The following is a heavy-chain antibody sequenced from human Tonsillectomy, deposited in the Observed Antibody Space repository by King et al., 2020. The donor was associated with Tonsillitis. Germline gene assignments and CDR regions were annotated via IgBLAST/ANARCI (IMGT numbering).Heavy chain of an antibody. CDR3: ATPGEGPTGLAFDF. J-gene: IGHJ3*01. D-gene: IGHD1-14*01. CDR1: GYTFTRHC. Sequence: QLVQSGAEVKKPGESLKISCKVSGYTFTRHCIAWVRQMPGKGLEWMGIIYPGDSDTRYSPSFQGQVSISADKSISTAYLQWRSLKASDTAIYYCATPGEGPTGLAFDFWGQGTLVTVSS. V-gene: IGHV5-51*01. CDR2: IYPGDSDT.